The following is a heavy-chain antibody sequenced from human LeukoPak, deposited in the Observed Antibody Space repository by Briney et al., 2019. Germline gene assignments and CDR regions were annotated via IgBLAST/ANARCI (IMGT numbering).Heavy chain of an antibody. CDR3: AKDKLGRSAMTTVTTRGDALDI. CDR1: GFPFSSYG. V-gene: IGHV3-30*18. J-gene: IGHJ3*02. D-gene: IGHD4-17*01. Sequence: GGSLRLSCAASGFPFSSYGMHWVRQAPGKGLEWVAVISYDGSNKYYADSVKGRFTISRDSSKNTLFLQMDSLRAEDTAVYYCAKDKLGRSAMTTVTTRGDALDIWGQGTMVTVSS. CDR2: ISYDGSNK.